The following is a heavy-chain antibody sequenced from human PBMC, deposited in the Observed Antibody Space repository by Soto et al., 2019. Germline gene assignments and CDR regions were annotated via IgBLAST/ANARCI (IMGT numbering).Heavy chain of an antibody. D-gene: IGHD6-6*01. CDR1: GFTFSTYA. CDR3: AKKWDTTSSSSSH. V-gene: IGHV3-23*01. J-gene: IGHJ4*02. CDR2: ISGSGGST. Sequence: EVQLLESGGGLVQPGGSLRLSCAASGFTFSTYAMSWVRQAPGKGLEWVSAISGSGGSTYYADSVKGRFTISRDKSKKTLYLQMNSLRAEDTAVYYCAKKWDTTSSSSSHWGQGTLVTVSS.